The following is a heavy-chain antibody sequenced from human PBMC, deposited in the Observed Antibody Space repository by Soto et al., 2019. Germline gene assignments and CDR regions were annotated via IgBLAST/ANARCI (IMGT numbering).Heavy chain of an antibody. CDR2: IYYRGNA. D-gene: IGHD3-9*01. Sequence: VYPSETLSLTCSVSDDSINSDKYYWGWIRQPPGKGLEWIGSIYYRGNAYYNPSLQTRVTISLDKSKSQFSLKLNSVTAADSAVYLCARLEGLATISYYFDFWGPGALVTVSS. V-gene: IGHV4-39*01. J-gene: IGHJ4*02. CDR3: ARLEGLATISYYFDF. CDR1: DDSINSDKYY.